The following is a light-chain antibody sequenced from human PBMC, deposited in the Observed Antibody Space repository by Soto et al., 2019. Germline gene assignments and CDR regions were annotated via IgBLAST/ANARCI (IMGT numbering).Light chain of an antibody. Sequence: SARTPPCSVCGSPGQSITISFIGSTSDIGTYNHVSWYQQHPGKAPNLMIYEVINRPSGVSNRSSGSKYGNTASLTISGLQADDEADYYCCSFTGTFIRLFGSGTKVT. J-gene: IGLJ1*01. V-gene: IGLV2-14*01. CDR3: CSFTGTFIRL. CDR1: TSDIGTYNH. CDR2: EVI.